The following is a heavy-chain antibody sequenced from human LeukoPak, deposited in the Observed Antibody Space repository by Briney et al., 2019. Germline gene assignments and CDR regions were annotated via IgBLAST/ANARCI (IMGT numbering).Heavy chain of an antibody. CDR3: ARDEVIHGSSRFDP. V-gene: IGHV1-18*01. Sequence: GASVKVSCKASGYTFTSYGISWVRQAPGQGLEWTGWISAYNGNTNYAQKLQGRVTMTTDTSTSTAYMELRSLRSDDTAVYYCARDEVIHGSSRFDPWGQGTLVTVSS. CDR2: ISAYNGNT. CDR1: GYTFTSYG. J-gene: IGHJ5*02. D-gene: IGHD6-6*01.